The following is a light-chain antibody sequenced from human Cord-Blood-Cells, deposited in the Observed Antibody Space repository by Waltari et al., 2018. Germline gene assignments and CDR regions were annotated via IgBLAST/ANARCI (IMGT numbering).Light chain of an antibody. V-gene: IGKV3-15*01. CDR1: QSVSSN. CDR2: GAS. J-gene: IGKJ1*01. Sequence: EIVMTQSPATLFVSPGERATLPCRASQSVSSNLAWYQQKPGQAPRLLIYGASTRATGIPARFSSRGSGTELTLTISSLQSEDFAVYCCQQYNNWPPWTFGQGTKVGIK. CDR3: QQYNNWPPWT.